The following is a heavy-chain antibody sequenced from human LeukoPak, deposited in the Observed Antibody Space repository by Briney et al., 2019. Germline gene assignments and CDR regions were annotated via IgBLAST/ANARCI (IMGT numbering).Heavy chain of an antibody. Sequence: KPSETLSLTCTVSGGSISSSSYYWGWIRQPPGKGLEWIGSIYYSGSTYYNASLKSRVRISVETSKNQFSLRLSSVTAADTAVYFCARGILRDYYDSSGFYHRGGVGYWGQGTLVTVSS. CDR1: GGSISSSSYY. D-gene: IGHD3-22*01. CDR2: IYYSGST. V-gene: IGHV4-39*07. CDR3: ARGILRDYYDSSGFYHRGGVGY. J-gene: IGHJ4*02.